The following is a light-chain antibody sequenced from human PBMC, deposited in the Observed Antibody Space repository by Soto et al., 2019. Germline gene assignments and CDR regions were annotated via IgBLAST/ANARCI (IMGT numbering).Light chain of an antibody. Sequence: QSVLTQPPSVSGAPGQRVTISCTGSSSNIGAGYDVHWYRQLPGTAPKLLIYGNSNRPSGVPDRFSGSKSGTSASLAITGLQAEDGADYYCQSYDSSLSVFYVFXTGTKVTVL. V-gene: IGLV1-40*01. CDR2: GNS. CDR1: SSNIGAGYD. CDR3: QSYDSSLSVFYV. J-gene: IGLJ1*01.